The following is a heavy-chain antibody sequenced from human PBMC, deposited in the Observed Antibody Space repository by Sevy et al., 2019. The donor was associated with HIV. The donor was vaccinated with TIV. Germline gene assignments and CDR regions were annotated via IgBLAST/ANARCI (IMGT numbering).Heavy chain of an antibody. Sequence: GESLKISCATSGFTFSNYWMQWVRLLPGKGLEWVSRITRDGSSTSYADSVKGRFTISRDNAKNTLHLQMNSLRAEDSALYYCVRDNLGYTYGYASVWGQGSLVTVSS. V-gene: IGHV3-74*01. CDR1: GFTFSNYW. D-gene: IGHD5-18*01. CDR3: VRDNLGYTYGYASV. J-gene: IGHJ4*02. CDR2: ITRDGSST.